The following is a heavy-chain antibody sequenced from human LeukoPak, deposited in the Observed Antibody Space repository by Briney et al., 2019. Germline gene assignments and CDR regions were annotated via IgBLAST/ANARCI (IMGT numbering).Heavy chain of an antibody. Sequence: GGSLRLSCAASGFTFSSYGMHWVRQAPGKGLEWVAFIRYDGSNKYYADSVKGRFTISRDNSKNTLYLQMNSLRADDTAVYYCAKGSGFSYGYYYFDYWGQGTLVTVSS. D-gene: IGHD5-18*01. CDR1: GFTFSSYG. J-gene: IGHJ4*02. CDR2: IRYDGSNK. CDR3: AKGSGFSYGYYYFDY. V-gene: IGHV3-30*02.